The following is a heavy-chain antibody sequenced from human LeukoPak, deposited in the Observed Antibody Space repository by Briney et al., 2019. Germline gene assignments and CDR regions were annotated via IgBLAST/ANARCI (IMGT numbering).Heavy chain of an antibody. V-gene: IGHV5-51*01. J-gene: IGHJ3*01. CDR3: ARNHYYGAGTYFDL. CDR1: GYTFSNYW. D-gene: IGHD3-10*01. CDR2: VYPGSASDT. Sequence: GESLKISCKGSGYTFSNYWIAWVRQMPGKGLEWVAFVYPGSASDTRYSPSFQGQVIISADKSISTAYLEWSSLRASDTAIYYCARNHYYGAGTYFDLWGQGTMVTVSS.